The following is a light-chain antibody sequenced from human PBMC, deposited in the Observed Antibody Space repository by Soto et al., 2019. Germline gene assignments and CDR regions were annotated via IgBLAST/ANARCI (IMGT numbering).Light chain of an antibody. Sequence: EIVLTQSPGTLSLSPGESPTLSCRASQSVSSNYFAWYQQKPGQAPRLLIYGASSRATGIPDRFSGSGSGTDFTLTISRLEPEDFAVYYCQQYGSSPVAFGQGTKVDI. V-gene: IGKV3-20*01. CDR1: QSVSSNY. CDR3: QQYGSSPVA. CDR2: GAS. J-gene: IGKJ1*01.